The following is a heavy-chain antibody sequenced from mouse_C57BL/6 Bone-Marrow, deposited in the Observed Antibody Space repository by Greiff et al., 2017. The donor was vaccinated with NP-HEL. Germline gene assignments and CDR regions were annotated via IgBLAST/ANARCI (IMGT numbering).Heavy chain of an antibody. CDR1: GYTFTSYW. J-gene: IGHJ1*03. CDR2: IYPGSGST. D-gene: IGHD1-1*01. V-gene: IGHV1-55*01. CDR3: ARSLITTVVATDWYFDV. Sequence: QVHVKQSGAELVKPGASVKMSCKASGYTFTSYWITWVKQRPGQGLEWIGDIYPGSGSTNYNEKFKSKATLTVDTSSSTAYMQLSSLTSEDSAVYYCARSLITTVVATDWYFDVWGTGTTVTVSS.